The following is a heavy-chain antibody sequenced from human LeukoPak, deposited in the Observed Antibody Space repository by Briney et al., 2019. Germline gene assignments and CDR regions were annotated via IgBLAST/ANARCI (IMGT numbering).Heavy chain of an antibody. CDR3: ARLTYYYDSSGYYLFDY. D-gene: IGHD3-22*01. CDR1: GFIFSDHY. CDR2: ISSSRSCI. V-gene: IGHV3-11*03. Sequence: GGSLRLSCAASGFIFSDHYMSWIRQAPGKGLEWVSYISSSRSCINYADSVKGRFTISRDNAKNSLYLQMNSLRAEDTAVYHCARLTYYYDSSGYYLFDYWGQGTLVTVSS. J-gene: IGHJ4*02.